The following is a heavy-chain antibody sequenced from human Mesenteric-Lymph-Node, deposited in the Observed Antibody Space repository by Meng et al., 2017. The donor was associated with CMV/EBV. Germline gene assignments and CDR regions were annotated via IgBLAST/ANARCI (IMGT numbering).Heavy chain of an antibody. Sequence: GESLKISCAASGFTFRSYVMTWVRRAPGKGLEWVSATTGSGGYTSYADSVKGRFTMSRDNSKSTVYLQMSSLRAEDTAVYYCARIGSSDFWSDYYDFYNYGMDVWGQGTTVTVSS. CDR2: TTGSGGYT. J-gene: IGHJ6*02. CDR1: GFTFRSYV. CDR3: ARIGSSDFWSDYYDFYNYGMDV. D-gene: IGHD3-3*01. V-gene: IGHV3-23*01.